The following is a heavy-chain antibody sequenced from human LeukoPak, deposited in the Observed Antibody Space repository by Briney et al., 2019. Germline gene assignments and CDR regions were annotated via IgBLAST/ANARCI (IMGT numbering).Heavy chain of an antibody. CDR1: GFTFSSYA. V-gene: IGHV3-30*18. J-gene: IGHJ4*02. CDR3: AKVAKGNIVVVTALDY. D-gene: IGHD2-21*02. CDR2: ISYDGSNK. Sequence: GGSLRLSCAASGFTFSSYAMHWVRQAPGKGLEWVAIISYDGSNKFYADSVKGRFTISRDNSKNMLYLQMNSLGPEDTAMYYCAKVAKGNIVVVTALDYWGQGTLVTVSS.